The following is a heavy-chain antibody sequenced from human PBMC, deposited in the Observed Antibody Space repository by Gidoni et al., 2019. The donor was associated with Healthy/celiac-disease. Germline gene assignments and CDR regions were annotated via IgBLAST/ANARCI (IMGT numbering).Heavy chain of an antibody. V-gene: IGHV4-31*03. CDR1: GGSISSGGYS. D-gene: IGHD3-3*01. CDR3: ARVMAHYDFWSGYANLNFDY. Sequence: QVQLQESGPGLVKPSQTLSLTCTVSGGSISSGGYSWSWIRQHPGKGLEWIGYIYYSGSTYYNPSLKSRVTISVDTSKNQFSLKLSSVTAADTAVYYWARVMAHYDFWSGYANLNFDYWGQGTLVTVSS. J-gene: IGHJ4*02. CDR2: IYYSGST.